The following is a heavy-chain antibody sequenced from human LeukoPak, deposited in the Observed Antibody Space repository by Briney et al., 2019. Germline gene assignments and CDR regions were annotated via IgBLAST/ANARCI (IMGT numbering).Heavy chain of an antibody. CDR2: IRYDGSNK. Sequence: SGGSLRLSCAASGFTFSTYGMHWVRQAPGKGLEWVAFIRYDGSNKYHADSVKGRFTISRDNSKNTLYLQMNSLRAEDTAVYYCAKGHYYSILTGYSVRRGLDYWGQGTLVSVSS. CDR3: AKGHYYSILTGYSVRRGLDY. J-gene: IGHJ4*02. V-gene: IGHV3-30*02. CDR1: GFTFSTYG. D-gene: IGHD3-9*01.